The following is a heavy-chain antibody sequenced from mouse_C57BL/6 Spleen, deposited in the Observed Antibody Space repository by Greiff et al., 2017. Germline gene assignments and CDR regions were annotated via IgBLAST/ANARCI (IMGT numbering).Heavy chain of an antibody. J-gene: IGHJ4*01. CDR2: INPYNGGT. CDR3: ARRGLYDYGPMDY. D-gene: IGHD2-4*01. V-gene: IGHV1-19*01. Sequence: EVQLQQSGPVLVKPGASVKMSCKASGYTFTDYYMNWVKQSHGKSLEWIGVINPYNGGTSYNQKFKGKATLTVDKSSSTAYMELNSLTSEDSAVYYCARRGLYDYGPMDYWGQGTSVTVSS. CDR1: GYTFTDYY.